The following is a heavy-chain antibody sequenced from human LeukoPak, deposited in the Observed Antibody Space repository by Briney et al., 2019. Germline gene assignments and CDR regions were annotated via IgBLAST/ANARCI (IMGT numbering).Heavy chain of an antibody. D-gene: IGHD2-15*01. J-gene: IGHJ6*02. V-gene: IGHV1-18*01. CDR1: GYTFTSYG. CDR2: ISAYYGNT. Sequence: ASVKVSCKASGYTFTSYGISWVRQAPGQGLEWMGWISAYYGNTNYAQKLQGRVTMTTDTSTSTAYMELRSLRSDDTAVYYCARTGENPPAATLYGMDVWGQGTTVTVSS. CDR3: ARTGENPPAATLYGMDV.